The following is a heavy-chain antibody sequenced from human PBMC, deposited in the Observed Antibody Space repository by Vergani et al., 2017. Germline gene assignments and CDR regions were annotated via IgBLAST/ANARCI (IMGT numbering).Heavy chain of an antibody. J-gene: IGHJ4*02. CDR3: AKPYYYDSPSYTRAFDS. Sequence: EVQLLESGGGLVQPGGSLRLSCAASGFTFSSYAMSWVRQAPGKGLEWVSVISDSGCGTDYADSVKGRFTISRDNSKNTLYLQMNSLRAEDTAVYYCAKPYYYDSPSYTRAFDSWGQGTLVTVSS. CDR2: ISDSGCGT. CDR1: GFTFSSYA. V-gene: IGHV3-23*01. D-gene: IGHD3-22*01.